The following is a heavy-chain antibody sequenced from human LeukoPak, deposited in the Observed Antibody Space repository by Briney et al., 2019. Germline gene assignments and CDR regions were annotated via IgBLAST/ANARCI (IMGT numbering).Heavy chain of an antibody. CDR2: INHSGST. V-gene: IGHV4-34*01. CDR1: GESFANYY. CDR3: ARALKRGWYAPYDY. J-gene: IGHJ4*02. D-gene: IGHD6-19*01. Sequence: SETLSLTCAVYGESFANYYWTWIRQPPGKGLEWIGEINHSGSTNYNPSLKSRVTLSVDTSKNQFSLKLSSVTAADTAVYYCARALKRGWYAPYDYWGQGTLVTVSS.